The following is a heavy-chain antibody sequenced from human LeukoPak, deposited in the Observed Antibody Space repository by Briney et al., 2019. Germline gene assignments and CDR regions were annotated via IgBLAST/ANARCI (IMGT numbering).Heavy chain of an antibody. CDR2: ISSNGGST. D-gene: IGHD3-22*01. CDR3: VKGLYYYDSSGYYLH. Sequence: GGSLRLSCSASGFTFSSYAMHWVRQAPGKGLEYVSAISSNGGSTYYADSVRGRFTISRDNSKNTLYLQMSSLRAEDTAVYYCVKGLYYYDSSGYYLHWGQGTLVTVSS. CDR1: GFTFSSYA. J-gene: IGHJ4*02. V-gene: IGHV3-64D*06.